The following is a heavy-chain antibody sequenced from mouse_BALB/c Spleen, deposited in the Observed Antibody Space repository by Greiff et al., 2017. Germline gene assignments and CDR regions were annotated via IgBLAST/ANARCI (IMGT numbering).Heavy chain of an antibody. D-gene: IGHD1-1*01. J-gene: IGHJ4*01. V-gene: IGHV1-39*01. CDR3: ARRDYGSSYYAMDY. CDR2: INPYYGST. Sequence: VQLQQTGPELVKPGASVKISCKASGYSFTDYIMLWVKQSHGKSLEWIGNINPYYGSTSYNLKFKGKATLTVDKSSSTAYMQLNSLTSEDSAVYYCARRDYGSSYYAMDYWGQGTSVTVSS. CDR1: GYSFTDYI.